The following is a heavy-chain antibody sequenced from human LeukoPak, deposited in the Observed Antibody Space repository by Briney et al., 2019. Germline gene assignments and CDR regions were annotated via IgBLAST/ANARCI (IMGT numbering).Heavy chain of an antibody. CDR3: ARGPAAAGIDFDY. J-gene: IGHJ4*02. V-gene: IGHV1-8*02. CDR2: MNPNSGNT. Sequence: ASVKVSCKASGYTFTSYGISWVRQAPGQGLEWMGWMNPNSGNTGYAQKFQGRVTMTRNTSISTAYMELSSLRSEDTAVYYCARGPAAAGIDFDYWGQGTLVTVSS. D-gene: IGHD6-13*01. CDR1: GYTFTSYG.